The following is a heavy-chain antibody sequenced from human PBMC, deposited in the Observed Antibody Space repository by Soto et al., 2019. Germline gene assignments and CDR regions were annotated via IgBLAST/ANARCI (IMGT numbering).Heavy chain of an antibody. D-gene: IGHD2-2*01. CDR1: GGSISSYY. V-gene: IGHV4-59*01. CDR2: IYYSGST. Sequence: PSETLSLTCTVSGGSISSYYWSWIRQPPGKGLEWIGYIYYSGSTNYNPSLKSRVTISVDTSKNQFSLKLSSVTAADTAVYYCARALVPRDIVVVPAAGNWFDPWGQGTLVTVSS. CDR3: ARALVPRDIVVVPAAGNWFDP. J-gene: IGHJ5*02.